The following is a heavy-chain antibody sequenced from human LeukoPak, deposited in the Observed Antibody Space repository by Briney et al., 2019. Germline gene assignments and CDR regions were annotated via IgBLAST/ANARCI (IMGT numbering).Heavy chain of an antibody. CDR3: AKARGVDTAMVYYYYYGMDV. CDR1: GFTFSSYA. V-gene: IGHV3-23*01. Sequence: HPGGSLRLSCAASGFTFSSYAMSWVRQAPGKGLEWVSAISGGGGSTYYANSVKGRFTISRDNSKNTLYLQMNSLRAEDTAVYYCAKARGVDTAMVYYYYYGMDVWGQGTTVTVSS. J-gene: IGHJ6*02. CDR2: ISGGGGST. D-gene: IGHD5-18*01.